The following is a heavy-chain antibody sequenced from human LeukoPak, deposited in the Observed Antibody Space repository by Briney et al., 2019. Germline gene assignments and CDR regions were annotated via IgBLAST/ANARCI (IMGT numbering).Heavy chain of an antibody. D-gene: IGHD3-22*01. Sequence: GASVKVSCKASGYTFIIYGISWMRQAPGQGLEWMGWISAYNGNTNNAQKFQGRVTVTTDTSTSTAYMELRSLRSDDTAVYYCARDDRGGYYDDWGQGTLVTVSS. CDR1: GYTFIIYG. V-gene: IGHV1-18*01. CDR2: ISAYNGNT. J-gene: IGHJ4*02. CDR3: ARDDRGGYYDD.